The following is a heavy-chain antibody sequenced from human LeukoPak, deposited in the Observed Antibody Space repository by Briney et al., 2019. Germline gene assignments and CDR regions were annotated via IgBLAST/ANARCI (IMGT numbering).Heavy chain of an antibody. Sequence: GGSLRLSCAASGFTFSSYWMHWVRQVPGKGLVWVARINPGGSSITDADSVKGRFTISRDNAKNTLYLQMDSLRAEDTGVYYCARSNQADDYWGQGTLVTVSS. J-gene: IGHJ4*02. CDR3: ARSNQADDY. CDR2: INPGGSSI. V-gene: IGHV3-74*01. CDR1: GFTFSSYW. D-gene: IGHD1-14*01.